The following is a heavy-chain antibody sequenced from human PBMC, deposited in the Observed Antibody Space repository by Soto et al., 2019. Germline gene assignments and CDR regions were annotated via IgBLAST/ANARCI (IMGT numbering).Heavy chain of an antibody. D-gene: IGHD2-2*01. Sequence: SETLSLTCTVSGGSISSGGYYWSWIRQHPGKGLEWIGYIYYSGSTYYNPSLKGRVTISVDTSKNQFSLRLGSVTAADTAKYYIARDQNVVVPAAMGDPGYYYYGMDVWGQGTTVTVSS. J-gene: IGHJ6*02. CDR2: IYYSGST. CDR1: GGSISSGGYY. V-gene: IGHV4-31*03. CDR3: ARDQNVVVPAAMGDPGYYYYGMDV.